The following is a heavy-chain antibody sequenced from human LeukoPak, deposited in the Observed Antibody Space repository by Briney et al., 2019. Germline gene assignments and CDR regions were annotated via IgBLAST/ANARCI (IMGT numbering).Heavy chain of an antibody. CDR1: GGSISSYY. Sequence: SETLSLTCTVSGGSISSYYSSWIREPPGKGLEWIGYIYYSGSTNYNPSLKSRVTISVDTSKNQFSLKLSSVTAADTAVYYCARDLRGGADYGMDVWGQGTTVTVSS. V-gene: IGHV4-59*01. D-gene: IGHD1-26*01. CDR3: ARDLRGGADYGMDV. CDR2: IYYSGST. J-gene: IGHJ6*02.